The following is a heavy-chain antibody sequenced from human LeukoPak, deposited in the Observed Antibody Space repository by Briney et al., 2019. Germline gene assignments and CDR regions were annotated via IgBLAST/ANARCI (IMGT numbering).Heavy chain of an antibody. D-gene: IGHD3-3*01. CDR1: GGSISSGGYY. Sequence: SETLSLTCTVSGGSISSGGYYWRWIRQHPGKGLEWIGYIYDSGSTYYDPSLKSRVTISVDTAKNQFSLTLSSVTAADTAVYYCARGSARDYFWSGSLPDYSDYWGQGTLVTVSS. CDR3: ARGSARDYFWSGSLPDYSDY. CDR2: IYDSGST. V-gene: IGHV4-31*03. J-gene: IGHJ4*02.